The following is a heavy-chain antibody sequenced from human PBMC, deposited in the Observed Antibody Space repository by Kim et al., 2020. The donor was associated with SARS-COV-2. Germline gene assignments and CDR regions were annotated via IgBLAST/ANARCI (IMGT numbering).Heavy chain of an antibody. CDR3: AKATGARLLWFGELLYFDY. D-gene: IGHD3-10*01. Sequence: GGSLRLSCAASGFTFSSYAMSWVRQAPGKGLEWVSAISGSGGSTYYADSVKGRFTISRDNSKNTLYLQMNSLRAEDTAVYYCAKATGARLLWFGELLYFDYWGQGTLVTVSS. J-gene: IGHJ4*02. CDR1: GFTFSSYA. CDR2: ISGSGGST. V-gene: IGHV3-23*01.